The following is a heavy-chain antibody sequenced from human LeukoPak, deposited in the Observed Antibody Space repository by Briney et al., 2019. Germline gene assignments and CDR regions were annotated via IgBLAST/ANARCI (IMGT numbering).Heavy chain of an antibody. V-gene: IGHV1-69*04. Sequence: GASVKVSCKASGGTFSSYAISWVRQAPGQGLEWMGRMIPILGIANYAQKFQGRVTITADKSTSTAYMELSSLRSEDTAVYYCARQSYSSGSNWFDPWGQGTLVTVSS. CDR2: MIPILGIA. J-gene: IGHJ5*02. D-gene: IGHD6-19*01. CDR3: ARQSYSSGSNWFDP. CDR1: GGTFSSYA.